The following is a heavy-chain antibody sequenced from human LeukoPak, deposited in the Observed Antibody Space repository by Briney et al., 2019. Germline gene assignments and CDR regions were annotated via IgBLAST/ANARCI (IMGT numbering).Heavy chain of an antibody. D-gene: IGHD4-17*01. Sequence: PSETLSLTCTVSGGSISSYYWSWIRQPPGKGLVWIGYIYYSGSTNYNPSLKSRVTISVDTSKNQFSLRLSSVTAADTAVYYCASKRIYGDGYFQHWGQGTLVTVSS. J-gene: IGHJ1*01. CDR3: ASKRIYGDGYFQH. V-gene: IGHV4-59*01. CDR1: GGSISSYY. CDR2: IYYSGST.